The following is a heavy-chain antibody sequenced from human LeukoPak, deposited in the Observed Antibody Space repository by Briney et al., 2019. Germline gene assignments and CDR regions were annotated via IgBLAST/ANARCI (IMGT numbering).Heavy chain of an antibody. J-gene: IGHJ5*02. V-gene: IGHV4-59*01. CDR1: GDSISSYY. D-gene: IGHD6-25*01. CDR3: ARDPHSSGWQNWFDP. Sequence: SETLSLTCTVSGDSISSYYWSWIRQPPGKVLEWIGYIFYSGTTNYNPSLKSRVTISVDMSENQFSLRLSSVTAADTAVYYCARDPHSSGWQNWFDPWGQGTLVTVSS. CDR2: IFYSGTT.